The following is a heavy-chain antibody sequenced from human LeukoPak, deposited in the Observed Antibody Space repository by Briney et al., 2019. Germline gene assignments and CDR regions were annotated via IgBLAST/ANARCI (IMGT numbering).Heavy chain of an antibody. J-gene: IGHJ4*02. CDR1: GGSVSSSDYH. CDR3: AREEDFDSSEDY. Sequence: PSETLSLTCTVSGGSVSSSDYHWGWLRQPPGKGLEWIASISYIGTTYNNPSLKSRVVLSIDTSKNQFSLKLSSVTAADTAVYYCAREEDFDSSEDYWGQGTLVTVSS. V-gene: IGHV4-39*07. D-gene: IGHD3-22*01. CDR2: ISYIGTT.